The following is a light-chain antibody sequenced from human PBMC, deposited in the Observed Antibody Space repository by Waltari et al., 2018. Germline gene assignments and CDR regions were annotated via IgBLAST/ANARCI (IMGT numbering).Light chain of an antibody. CDR1: STDVGAYSF. CDR3: SSYKTDRTVV. Sequence: QSALTQPASASGSPGQSITISCIGTSTDVGAYSFVSWYQHPPGKAPNLLIFDVFKRPSGVSDRFFCCKSGNTASLTISGLQAEDEAEYFCSSYKTDRTVVFGGGTKVTVL. V-gene: IGLV2-14*03. J-gene: IGLJ2*01. CDR2: DVF.